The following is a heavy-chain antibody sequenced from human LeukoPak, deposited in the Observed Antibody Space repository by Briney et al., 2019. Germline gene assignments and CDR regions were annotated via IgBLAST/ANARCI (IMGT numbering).Heavy chain of an antibody. CDR1: GFTFSGHW. V-gene: IGHV3-74*01. CDR2: TNSDGSIT. J-gene: IGHJ4*02. D-gene: IGHD3-10*01. Sequence: GGSLRLSCAVSGFTFSGHWMFWVRQAPGKGLEWVSSTNSDGSITGYTDSVKGRFTISRDNSRNALYLQMDSLRAEDTALYYCAKNYGTDWGQGTLVTVSS. CDR3: AKNYGTD.